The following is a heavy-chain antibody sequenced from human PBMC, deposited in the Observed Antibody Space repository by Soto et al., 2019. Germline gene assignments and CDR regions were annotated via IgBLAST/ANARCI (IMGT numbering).Heavy chain of an antibody. V-gene: IGHV4-4*02. J-gene: IGHJ4*02. CDR3: ASRDPGTSVDY. CDR1: GGSFTSNNW. D-gene: IGHD1-7*01. Sequence: LSLTCAVSGGSFTSNNWWTWVRQPPGQGLEWIGEIYRTGSTNYNPSLKSRVTISLDKSENQFSLKVTSLTAADTAVYYCASRDPGTSVDYWGQGTLVTSPQ. CDR2: IYRTGST.